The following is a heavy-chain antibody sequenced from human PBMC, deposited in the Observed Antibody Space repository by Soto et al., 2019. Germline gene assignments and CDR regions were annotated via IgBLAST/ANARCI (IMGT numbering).Heavy chain of an antibody. V-gene: IGHV3-9*01. Sequence: EVQLVESGGGLVQPGRSLRLSCAASGFTFDDYAMHWVRQAPGKGLEWVSGISWNSGSIGYADSVKVRFTISRDNAKNSLYLQMNSLRAEDTALYYCVKASIYDSSGYYGSNYYYGMDVWGQGTTVTVSS. CDR1: GFTFDDYA. J-gene: IGHJ6*02. CDR2: ISWNSGSI. CDR3: VKASIYDSSGYYGSNYYYGMDV. D-gene: IGHD3-22*01.